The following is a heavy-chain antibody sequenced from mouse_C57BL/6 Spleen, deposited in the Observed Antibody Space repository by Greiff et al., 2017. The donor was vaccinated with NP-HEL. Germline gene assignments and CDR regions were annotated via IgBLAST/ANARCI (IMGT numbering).Heavy chain of an antibody. CDR3: ARGLDGYYGYFDV. CDR2: IYPGSGNT. V-gene: IGHV1-76*01. CDR1: GYTFTDYY. D-gene: IGHD2-3*01. J-gene: IGHJ1*03. Sequence: QVQLQQSGAELVRPGASVKLSCKASGYTFTDYYINWVKQRPGQGLEWIARIYPGSGNTYYNEKFKGKATLTAEKSSSTAYMQLSSLTSEDSAVYFCARGLDGYYGYFDVWGTGTTVTVSS.